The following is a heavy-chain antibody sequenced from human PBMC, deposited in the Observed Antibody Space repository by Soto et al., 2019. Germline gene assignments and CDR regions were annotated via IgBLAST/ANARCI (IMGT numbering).Heavy chain of an antibody. Sequence: TGGSLRLCCAASGFTFSSYSMNWVRQAPGKGREWVSSISSSSRYIYYADSVKGRFTISRDTAKNSLYLQMNSLRAADTAVYYCARPVTMFRGVDMEFDYWCQGT. D-gene: IGHD3-10*01. CDR1: GFTFSSYS. CDR3: ARPVTMFRGVDMEFDY. CDR2: ISSSSRYI. V-gene: IGHV3-21*04. J-gene: IGHJ4*02.